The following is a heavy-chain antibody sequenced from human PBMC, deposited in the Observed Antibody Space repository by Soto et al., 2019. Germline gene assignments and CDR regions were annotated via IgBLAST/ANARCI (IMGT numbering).Heavy chain of an antibody. J-gene: IGHJ4*02. Sequence: ASVKVSCKASGGTFSSYTISWVRQAPGQGLEWMGRIIPILGIANYAQKFQGRVTITADKSTSTAYMELNSLRAEDTAVYYCARDKGRSPLDYWGQGTLVTVSS. CDR2: IIPILGIA. D-gene: IGHD2-15*01. CDR1: GGTFSSYT. CDR3: ARDKGRSPLDY. V-gene: IGHV1-69*04.